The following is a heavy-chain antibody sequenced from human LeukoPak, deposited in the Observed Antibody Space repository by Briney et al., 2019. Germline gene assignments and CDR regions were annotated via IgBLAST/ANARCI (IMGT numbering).Heavy chain of an antibody. CDR3: ARGTVTTSPPYYYGMDV. V-gene: IGHV3-53*01. CDR2: VYAGGST. Sequence: GGSLRLSCAASGFTFSSYWMHWVRQAPGKGLEWVSVVYAGGSTYSADSVKGRFTISRDTSKNTLYLQMNSLRGEDTAIYYCARGTVTTSPPYYYGMDVWGQGTTVTVSS. D-gene: IGHD4-17*01. J-gene: IGHJ6*02. CDR1: GFTFSSYW.